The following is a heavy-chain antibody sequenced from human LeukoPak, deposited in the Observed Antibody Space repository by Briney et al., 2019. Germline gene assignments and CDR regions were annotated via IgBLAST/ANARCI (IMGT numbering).Heavy chain of an antibody. CDR2: IYHSGST. Sequence: PSETLSLTCVVSGYSMSSGYYWGWIRQPPGKGLEWIGSIYHSGSTHYNPSLKSRVTISVETSKNQFSLNLSSVTAADTAVYYCASDVDFWSGHPNAFNVWGQGAVVTVSS. CDR3: ASDVDFWSGHPNAFNV. CDR1: GYSMSSGYY. D-gene: IGHD3-3*01. J-gene: IGHJ3*01. V-gene: IGHV4-38-2*01.